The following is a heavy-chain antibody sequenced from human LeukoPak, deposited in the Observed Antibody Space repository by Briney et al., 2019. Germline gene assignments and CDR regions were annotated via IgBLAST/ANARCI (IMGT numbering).Heavy chain of an antibody. J-gene: IGHJ4*02. CDR2: LTGTDGST. CDR3: AKFSRDTASAFDI. CDR1: GFTFSSYN. V-gene: IGHV3-23*01. D-gene: IGHD5-18*01. Sequence: GGSLRLSCGASGFTFSSYNMNWVRQAPGKGLEWVSTLTGTDGSTYYADSVKGRFTISRDNSKNTLFLQMNSLRAEDTAVYYCAKFSRDTASAFDIWGQGTLVTVSS.